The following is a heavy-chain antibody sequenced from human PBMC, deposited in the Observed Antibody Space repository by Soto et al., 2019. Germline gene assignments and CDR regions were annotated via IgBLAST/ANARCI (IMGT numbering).Heavy chain of an antibody. CDR1: GYTFTSYD. J-gene: IGHJ3*02. CDR3: ARACSGGSCYSDDAFDI. D-gene: IGHD2-15*01. V-gene: IGHV1-8*01. Sequence: QVQLVQSGAEVKKPGASVKVSCKASGYTFTSYDINWVRQATGQGLEWMGWMNPNSGNTGYAQKLQGRVTMTRNTSISTAYMELSSLRSEDTAVYYCARACSGGSCYSDDAFDIWGQGTMVTVSS. CDR2: MNPNSGNT.